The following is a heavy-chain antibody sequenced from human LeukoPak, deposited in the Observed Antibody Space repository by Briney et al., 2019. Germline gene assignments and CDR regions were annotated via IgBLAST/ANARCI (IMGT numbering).Heavy chain of an antibody. D-gene: IGHD3-10*01. J-gene: IGHJ5*02. Sequence: SETLSLTCAVYGGSFSGYYWSWIRQPPGKGLEWIGEINHSGSTNYNPSLKSRVTISVDTSKNQFSLKMTSLTAADTGVFYCARALMTLVRGVPRTTWFDPWGQGTLVTVSS. CDR2: INHSGST. CDR3: ARALMTLVRGVPRTTWFDP. CDR1: GGSFSGYY. V-gene: IGHV4-34*01.